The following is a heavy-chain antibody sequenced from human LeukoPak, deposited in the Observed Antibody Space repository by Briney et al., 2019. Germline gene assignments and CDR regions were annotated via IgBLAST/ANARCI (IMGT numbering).Heavy chain of an antibody. D-gene: IGHD2-15*01. CDR2: ISTSSTTK. CDR3: AKEMGYCTGGSCYRWFDS. Sequence: GGSLRLSCAASGFTFSSYSMSWVRQAPGKGPEWLSYISTSSTTKYYADSVKGRFTFSRDDAKSSLSLQMNSLRADDTAVYYCAKEMGYCTGGSCYRWFDSWGQGTLVTVSS. V-gene: IGHV3-48*01. CDR1: GFTFSSYS. J-gene: IGHJ5*01.